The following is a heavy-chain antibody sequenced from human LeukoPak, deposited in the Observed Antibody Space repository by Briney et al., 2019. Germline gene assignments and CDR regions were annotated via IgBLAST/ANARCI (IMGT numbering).Heavy chain of an antibody. CDR1: GYTFTSYG. Sequence: GASVKVSFKSSGYTFTSYGISWVGPAPGRGLEWMGWISAYNGNTNYAQKLQGRVTMTTDTSTSTAYMELRSLRSDDTAVYYCAREQDAFDIWGQGTMVTVSS. CDR2: ISAYNGNT. J-gene: IGHJ3*02. CDR3: AREQDAFDI. V-gene: IGHV1-18*01.